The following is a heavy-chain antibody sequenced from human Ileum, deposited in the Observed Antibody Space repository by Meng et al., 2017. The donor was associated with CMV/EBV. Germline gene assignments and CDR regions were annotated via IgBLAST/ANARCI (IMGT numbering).Heavy chain of an antibody. V-gene: IGHV3-11*01. D-gene: IGHD2-2*01. CDR3: ARALFCSSSSSPYAFDI. CDR1: GFTFSDYY. CDR2: VSSAERTK. J-gene: IGHJ3*02. Sequence: GGSLRLSCAASGFTFSDYYMSWIRQAPGKGLEWVSYVSSAERTKHYTDSVNGRFTISRDNAKNSLFLQMNSLRAENTAVYYCARALFCSSSSSPYAFDIWGQGTVVTVSS.